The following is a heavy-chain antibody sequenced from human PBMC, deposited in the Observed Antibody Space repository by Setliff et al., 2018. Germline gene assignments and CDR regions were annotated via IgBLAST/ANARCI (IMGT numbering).Heavy chain of an antibody. CDR2: TYYSGNT. Sequence: KTSETLSLTCTVSGASVSGNSYYWGWIRQPPGKGLGWIASTYYSGNTYYNPSLKSRVTISVDTSKNQFSLKLTSVTAADTAVYYCARAPRYFDPTGSYFDFWGQGTLVTVSS. D-gene: IGHD3-22*01. V-gene: IGHV4-39*07. CDR1: GASVSGNSYY. J-gene: IGHJ4*02. CDR3: ARAPRYFDPTGSYFDF.